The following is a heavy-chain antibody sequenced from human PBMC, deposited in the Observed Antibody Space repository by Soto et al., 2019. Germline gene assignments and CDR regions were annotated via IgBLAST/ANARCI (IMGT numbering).Heavy chain of an antibody. D-gene: IGHD2-21*02. CDR1: GFSVRTNY. V-gene: IGHV3-53*01. CDR3: ARAGVTPDFFDY. CDR2: FESGGSI. J-gene: IGHJ4*02. Sequence: PGGSLRLSCAASGFSVRTNYMSWVRQAPGKGLEWVSVFESGGSIYYADSVKGRFIISRDYAKNTVCLQMNSLRAEDTAVYYCARAGVTPDFFDYWGQGTLVTVPS.